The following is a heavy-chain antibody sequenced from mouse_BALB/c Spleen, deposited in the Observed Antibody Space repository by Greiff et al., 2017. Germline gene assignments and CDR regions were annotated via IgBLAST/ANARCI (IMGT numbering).Heavy chain of an antibody. D-gene: IGHD1-1*01. CDR1: GYTFTNYW. Sequence: SGAELVRPGTSVKISCKASGYTFTNYWLGWVKQRPGHGLEWIGDIYPGGGYTNYNEKFKGKATLTADTSSSTAYMQLSSLTSEDSAVYFCARDYGSSYGFAYWGQGTLVTVSA. J-gene: IGHJ3*01. CDR2: IYPGGGYT. V-gene: IGHV1-63*02. CDR3: ARDYGSSYGFAY.